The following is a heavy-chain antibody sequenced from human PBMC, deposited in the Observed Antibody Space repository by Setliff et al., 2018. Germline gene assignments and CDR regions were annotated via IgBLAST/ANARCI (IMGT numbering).Heavy chain of an antibody. CDR3: VNSGNPSRAEHFQR. Sequence: GGSLRLSCAASGFTFSDHYMDWVRQAPGKGLEWVARSRDKASSHTIEYAASVKGRFTISRDDSNNSLYLQMNSLKTEDTAVYYCVNSGNPSRAEHFQRWGQGTLVTVSS. J-gene: IGHJ1*01. V-gene: IGHV3-72*01. CDR2: SRDKASSHTI. D-gene: IGHD1-1*01. CDR1: GFTFSDHY.